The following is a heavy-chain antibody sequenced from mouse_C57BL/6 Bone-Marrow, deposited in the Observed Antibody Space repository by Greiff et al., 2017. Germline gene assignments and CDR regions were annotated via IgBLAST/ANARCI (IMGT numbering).Heavy chain of an antibody. J-gene: IGHJ1*03. Sequence: EVKLVESGGDLVKPGGSLKLSCAASGFTFSSYGMSWVRQTPDKRLEWVATISSGGSYTYYPDSVKGRFTISRDNAKNTLYLQMSSLKSEETAMYYGARQGYYYGSDWYFDVWGTGTTVTVSS. CDR3: ARQGYYYGSDWYFDV. CDR2: ISSGGSYT. V-gene: IGHV5-6*01. CDR1: GFTFSSYG. D-gene: IGHD1-1*01.